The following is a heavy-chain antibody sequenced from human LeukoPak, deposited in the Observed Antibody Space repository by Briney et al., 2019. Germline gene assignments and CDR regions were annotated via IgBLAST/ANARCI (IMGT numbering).Heavy chain of an antibody. CDR2: INHSGST. Sequence: SETLSLTCAVYGGSFSGYYWSWIRQPPGKGLEGIGEINHSGSTNYKPSLKSRVTISVDASKNQFSLKLCSVTAADTAMYYCAREESDWSSLGYYYHYMDVWGKGTTVAISS. J-gene: IGHJ6*03. CDR3: AREESDWSSLGYYYHYMDV. D-gene: IGHD3-9*01. V-gene: IGHV4-34*01. CDR1: GGSFSGYY.